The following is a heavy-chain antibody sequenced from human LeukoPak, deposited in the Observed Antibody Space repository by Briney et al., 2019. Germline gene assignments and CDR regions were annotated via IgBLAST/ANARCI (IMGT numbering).Heavy chain of an antibody. D-gene: IGHD2-15*01. Sequence: SQTLSLTCAISGDSVSSNSAAWNWIRQSPSRGLEWLGRTYYRSKWYNDYAVSVKSRITINPDTSKNQFSLQLNSVTPEDTAVYYCARDKDIVVVVAASGSSAFDIWGQGTMVTVSS. CDR2: TYYRSKWYN. CDR1: GDSVSSNSAA. J-gene: IGHJ3*02. CDR3: ARDKDIVVVVAASGSSAFDI. V-gene: IGHV6-1*01.